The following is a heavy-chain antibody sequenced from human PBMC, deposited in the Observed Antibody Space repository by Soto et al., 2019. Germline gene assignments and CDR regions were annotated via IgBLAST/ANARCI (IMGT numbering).Heavy chain of an antibody. V-gene: IGHV3-7*03. CDR3: ARAGSSTSSIDAFDI. J-gene: IGHJ3*02. CDR1: GFTFSSYW. Sequence: PGGSLRLSCAASGFTFSSYWMSWVRQAPGKGLEWVANIKQDGSEKYYVDSVKGRFTISRDNAKNSLYLQMNSLRAEDTAVYYCARAGSSTSSIDAFDIWGQGTMVTV. CDR2: IKQDGSEK. D-gene: IGHD2-2*01.